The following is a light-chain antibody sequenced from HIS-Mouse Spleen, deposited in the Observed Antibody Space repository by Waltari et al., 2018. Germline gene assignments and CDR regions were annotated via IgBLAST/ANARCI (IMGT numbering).Light chain of an antibody. CDR2: DDS. V-gene: IGLV3-21*02. J-gene: IGLJ1*01. CDR3: QVWDSSSDHYV. CDR1: SLRSHC. Sequence: SSELTQDPAVSVALRQTVGITCQGDSLRSHCASWYQQKPGQAPVLVVYDDSDRPSGIPERFSGSNSGNTATLTISRVEAGDEADYYCQVWDSSSDHYVFGTGTKVTVL.